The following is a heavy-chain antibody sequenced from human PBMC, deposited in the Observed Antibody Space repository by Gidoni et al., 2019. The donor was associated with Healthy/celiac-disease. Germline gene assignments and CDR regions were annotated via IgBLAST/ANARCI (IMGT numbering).Heavy chain of an antibody. CDR2: INWKGGST. V-gene: IGHV3-20*04. Sequence: EVQLVESGGGVVRPGGSLRLSCAASGFPFDYYGMSWVRQAPGKGLEWVSGINWKGGSTGYADSVKGRFTISRDNAKNSLYLQMNSLRAEDTALYYCARESYDSRSLYYWGQGTLVTVSS. CDR3: ARESYDSRSLYY. D-gene: IGHD3-22*01. CDR1: GFPFDYYG. J-gene: IGHJ4*02.